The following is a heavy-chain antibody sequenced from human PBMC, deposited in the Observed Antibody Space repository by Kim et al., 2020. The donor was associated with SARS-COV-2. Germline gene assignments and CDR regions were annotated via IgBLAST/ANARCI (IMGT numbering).Heavy chain of an antibody. D-gene: IGHD5-18*01. CDR3: AREAYSYGPMSKTHKYYYYGMDV. J-gene: IGHJ6*02. V-gene: IGHV4-4*02. Sequence: SETLSLTCAVSGGSISSSNWWSWVRQPPGKGLEWIGEIYHSGSTNYNPSLKSRVTISVDKSKNQFSLKLSSVTAADTAVYYCAREAYSYGPMSKTHKYYYYGMDVWGQGTTVTVSS. CDR1: GGSISSSNW. CDR2: IYHSGST.